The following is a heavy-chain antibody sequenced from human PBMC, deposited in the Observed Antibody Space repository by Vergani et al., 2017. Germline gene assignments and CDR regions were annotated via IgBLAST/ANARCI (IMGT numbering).Heavy chain of an antibody. CDR1: GFTFSSYG. D-gene: IGHD5-18*01. Sequence: QVQLVESGGGVVQPGRSLRLSCAASGFTFSSYGMHWVRQAPGKGLEWVAVISYDGSNKYYADSVKGRFTISRDNSKNTLYLQMNSLRAEDTAVYYCARVGQLWGPAGFDYWGQGTLVTVSS. J-gene: IGHJ4*02. CDR2: ISYDGSNK. CDR3: ARVGQLWGPAGFDY. V-gene: IGHV3-30*03.